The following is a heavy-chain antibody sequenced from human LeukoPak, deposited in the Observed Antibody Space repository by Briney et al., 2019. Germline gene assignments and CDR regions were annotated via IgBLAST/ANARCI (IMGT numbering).Heavy chain of an antibody. D-gene: IGHD3-16*01. CDR1: GFTFSSYA. J-gene: IGHJ4*02. Sequence: GRSLRLSCAASGFTFSSYAMHWVRQAPGKGLEWVAVISYDGSNKYYADSVKGRFTISRDNSKNMLYLQMNSLRAEDTAVYYCARDIWASYSEQQPNDYWGQGTLVTVSS. CDR3: ARDIWASYSEQQPNDY. V-gene: IGHV3-30*04. CDR2: ISYDGSNK.